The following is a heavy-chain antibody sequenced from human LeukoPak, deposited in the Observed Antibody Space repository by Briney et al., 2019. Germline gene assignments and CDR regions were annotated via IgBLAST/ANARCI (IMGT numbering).Heavy chain of an antibody. CDR2: IIPIFGTA. V-gene: IGHV1-69*13. CDR1: GGTFSSYA. D-gene: IGHD3-22*01. J-gene: IGHJ5*02. CDR3: ARGPVVTNWFDP. Sequence: SVKVSCKASGGTFSSYAISWVRQAPGQGLEWMGGIIPIFGTANYAQKFQGRVTITSDESTSTAYMELSSLRSEDTAVYYCARGPVVTNWFDPWGQGTLVTVSS.